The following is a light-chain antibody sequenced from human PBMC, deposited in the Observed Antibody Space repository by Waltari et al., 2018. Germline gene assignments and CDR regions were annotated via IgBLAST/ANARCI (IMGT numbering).Light chain of an antibody. CDR3: SSYTFSTNLV. V-gene: IGLV2-14*03. J-gene: IGLJ1*01. Sequence: QSALTQPASVSGSPGQSITISCTGTSSDVGGYDYVSWYQQHPGTAPKLIIYDVTYRPSGVSSRFSGAKSGNTASLTISGLQAEDEADYHCSSYTFSTNLVFGTGTKVTVL. CDR2: DVT. CDR1: SSDVGGYDY.